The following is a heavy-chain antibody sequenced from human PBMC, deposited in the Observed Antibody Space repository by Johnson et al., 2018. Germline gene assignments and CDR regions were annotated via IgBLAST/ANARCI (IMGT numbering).Heavy chain of an antibody. J-gene: IGHJ6*03. D-gene: IGHD4-17*01. V-gene: IGHV4-59*01. CDR2: IYDSGST. CDR1: GGSISSYY. Sequence: QVQLQESGPGLVKPSETLSLTCPVSGGSISSYYWSWIRQPPGKGLEWIGYIYDSGSTNYKPSLKSRVTISVDTSKNPFSLRLSSVTAADTAVYYCARVRTTGYYYYMDVWGKGTTVTVSS. CDR3: ARVRTTGYYYYMDV.